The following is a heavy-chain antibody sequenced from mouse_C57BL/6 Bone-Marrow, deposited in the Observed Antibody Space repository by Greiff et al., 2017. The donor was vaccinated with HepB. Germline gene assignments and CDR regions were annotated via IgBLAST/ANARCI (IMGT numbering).Heavy chain of an antibody. CDR1: GYTFTSYW. CDR3: ARQLVHYYAMDY. CDR2: IYPGSGST. Sequence: QVQLKQSGAELVKPGASVKMSCKASGYTFTSYWITWVKQRPGQGLEWIGDIYPGSGSTNYNEKFKSKATLTVDTSSSTAYMQLSSLTSEDSAVYYCARQLVHYYAMDYWGQGTSVTVSS. J-gene: IGHJ4*01. V-gene: IGHV1-55*01. D-gene: IGHD4-1*02.